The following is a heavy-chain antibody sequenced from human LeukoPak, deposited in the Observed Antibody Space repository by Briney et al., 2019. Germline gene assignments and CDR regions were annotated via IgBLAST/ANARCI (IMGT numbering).Heavy chain of an antibody. D-gene: IGHD6-25*01. CDR3: ARYGFSSVWQGGWHAFDI. J-gene: IGHJ3*02. Sequence: PGASVKVSCTASGYTFTSYYLHWVRQAPGQGLEWMGIIHPTVGDTTYAQKFKGRVTMTRDMSTGTVYMDLSSLRSEDTAVYYCARYGFSSVWQGGWHAFDIWGQGTTVTVSS. V-gene: IGHV1-46*01. CDR2: IHPTVGDT. CDR1: GYTFTSYY.